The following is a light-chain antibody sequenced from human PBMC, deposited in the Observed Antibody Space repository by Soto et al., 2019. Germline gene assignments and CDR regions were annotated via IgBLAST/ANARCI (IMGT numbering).Light chain of an antibody. J-gene: IGKJ1*01. CDR1: QDISNF. V-gene: IGKV1-17*03. CDR3: QQSYSTPPWT. CDR2: GAS. Sequence: DIQMTQSPSAMSASVGDRVTITCRASQDISNFLAWFQQKPGKVPKRLIYGASNLQTGVPSRFSGSGSGTDFSLTISSLQPEDFATYYCQQSYSTPPWTFGQGTKVDIK.